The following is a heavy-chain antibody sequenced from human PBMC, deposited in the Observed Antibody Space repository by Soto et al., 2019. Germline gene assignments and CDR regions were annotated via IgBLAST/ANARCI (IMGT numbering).Heavy chain of an antibody. CDR3: ARGLSMIVLVINHYHDAFDI. J-gene: IGHJ3*02. CDR1: GGSFSGYY. V-gene: IGHV4-34*01. D-gene: IGHD3-22*01. CDR2: INHSGST. Sequence: KPSETLSLTCAVYGGSFSGYYWSWIRQPPGKGLEWIGEINHSGSTNYNPSLKSRVTISVDTSKNQFSLKLSSVTAADTAVYYCARGLSMIVLVINHYHDAFDIWGQGTMVTVSS.